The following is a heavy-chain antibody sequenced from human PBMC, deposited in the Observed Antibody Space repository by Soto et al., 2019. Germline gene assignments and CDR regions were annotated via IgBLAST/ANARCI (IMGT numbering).Heavy chain of an antibody. J-gene: IGHJ4*02. D-gene: IGHD3-22*01. CDR2: VSGGGDTT. CDR3: VQRGGSSYYGALDY. V-gene: IGHV3-23*01. Sequence: EVQLLESGGGLIQPGGSLRLSCAASGFTFSTYAMSWVRQAPGKGLEWVSGVSGGGDTTYYADSVRGRFTISRDNSKNTLYLQMDSLRGEDTAVYYCVQRGGSSYYGALDYWGQGTLVTVSS. CDR1: GFTFSTYA.